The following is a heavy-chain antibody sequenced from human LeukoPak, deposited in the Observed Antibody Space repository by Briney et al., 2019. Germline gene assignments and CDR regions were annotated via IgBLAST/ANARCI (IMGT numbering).Heavy chain of an antibody. CDR2: IYYSGST. J-gene: IGHJ4*02. CDR3: AREGGGRDKITIKKNY. V-gene: IGHV4-30-4*08. D-gene: IGHD3-16*01. CDR1: GGSISSGDYY. Sequence: PSETLSLTCTVSGGSISSGDYYWSWIRQPPGKGLEWIGYIYYSGSTYYNPSLKSRVTISVDTSKNQFSLKRSSVTAADTALYSGAREGGGRDKITIKKNYWGKEPLVTVS.